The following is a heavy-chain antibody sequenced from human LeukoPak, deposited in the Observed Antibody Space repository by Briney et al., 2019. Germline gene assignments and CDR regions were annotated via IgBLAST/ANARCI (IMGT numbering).Heavy chain of an antibody. CDR3: TSEPHGWDSRWNFDY. CDR2: VRSKGDGETE. J-gene: IGHJ4*02. Sequence: GGSLRLSCAVSGSTFNKAWMSWVRQAPGKGLEWGARVRSKGDGETEDYAAPVKGRFSISRDDSKTSLYLQMNSLKIEDTAVYFCTSEPHGWDSRWNFDYWGQGTVVTVSS. CDR1: GSTFNKAW. D-gene: IGHD6-13*01. V-gene: IGHV3-15*01.